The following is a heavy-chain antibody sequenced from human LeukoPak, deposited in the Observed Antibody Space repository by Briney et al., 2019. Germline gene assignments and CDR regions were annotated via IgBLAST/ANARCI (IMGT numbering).Heavy chain of an antibody. CDR3: ARALGYSSSPSLEY. CDR1: GGSISGYY. J-gene: IGHJ4*02. D-gene: IGHD6-6*01. Sequence: SETLSLTCTVSGGSISGYYWSWIRQPPGKGLEWIGPIYHSGSTNYNPSLKSRVTISADTSKNQFSLKLSSVTAADTAVYYCARALGYSSSPSLEYWGQGTLVTVSS. CDR2: IYHSGST. V-gene: IGHV4-59*01.